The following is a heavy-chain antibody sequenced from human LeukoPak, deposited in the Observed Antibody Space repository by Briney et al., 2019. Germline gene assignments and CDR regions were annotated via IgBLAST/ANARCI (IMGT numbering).Heavy chain of an antibody. Sequence: ASVKVSCKASGYTFTGYYMHWVRQAPGQGLEWMGWISAYNGNTNYAQKLQGRVTMTTDTSTSTAYMELRSLRSDDTAVYYCARGSGSYLEDAFDIWGQGTMVTVSS. V-gene: IGHV1-18*04. J-gene: IGHJ3*02. CDR3: ARGSGSYLEDAFDI. CDR1: GYTFTGYY. CDR2: ISAYNGNT. D-gene: IGHD1-26*01.